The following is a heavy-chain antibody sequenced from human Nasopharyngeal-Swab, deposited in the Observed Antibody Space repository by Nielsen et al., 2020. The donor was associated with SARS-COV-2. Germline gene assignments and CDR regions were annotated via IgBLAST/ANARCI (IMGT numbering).Heavy chain of an antibody. CDR2: IWYDGSNK. Sequence: GESLKISCAASGFTFSSYGMHWVRPAPGKGLEWVAVIWYDGSNKYYADSVKGRFTISRDNSKNTLYLQMNSLRAEDTAVYYCTTDGDIVVVVAATPGAFDIWGQGRMVTVSS. J-gene: IGHJ3*02. CDR1: GFTFSSYG. CDR3: TTDGDIVVVVAATPGAFDI. D-gene: IGHD2-15*01. V-gene: IGHV3-33*01.